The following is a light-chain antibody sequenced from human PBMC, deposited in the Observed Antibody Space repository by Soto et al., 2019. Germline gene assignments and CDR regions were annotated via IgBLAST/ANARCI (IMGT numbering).Light chain of an antibody. V-gene: IGKV3-20*01. CDR3: QQYATSPWT. CDR2: GAS. J-gene: IGKJ1*01. CDR1: QSVSSGY. Sequence: EIVLTQSPGTLSFSPGERATLSCRASQSVSSGYLAWYQQKPGQAPRLLIYGASSRATGIPDRISGSGSGTDFTLTISRLEPEDFAVYHCQQYATSPWTFGQGTKVEIK.